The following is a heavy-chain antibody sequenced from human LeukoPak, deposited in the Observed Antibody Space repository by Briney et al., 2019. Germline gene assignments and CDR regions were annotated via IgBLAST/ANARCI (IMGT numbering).Heavy chain of an antibody. V-gene: IGHV1-18*01. J-gene: IGHJ4*02. CDR2: ISTYNGNT. CDR1: GYTFSNYA. Sequence: ASVKVSSKASGYTFSNYAINWVRQAPGQGLEWMGWISTYNGNTNYAQKLQDRVTMTTDTSTSTAYMELRSLRSDDTAMYYCAREGIRIAAAGTIDYWGQGTLVTVSS. D-gene: IGHD6-13*01. CDR3: AREGIRIAAAGTIDY.